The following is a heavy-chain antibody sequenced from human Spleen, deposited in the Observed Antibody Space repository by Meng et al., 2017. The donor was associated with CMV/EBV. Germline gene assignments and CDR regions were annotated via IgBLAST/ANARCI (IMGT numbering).Heavy chain of an antibody. V-gene: IGHV1-2*02. CDR1: GYTFIGYN. Sequence: ASVKVSCKASGYTFIGYNIHWVRQAPGQGLEWMGWINPNTADTKYAQKFQGRVTLTSDTSISTAYMELSRLKSDDTAVFFCARLFHTSLGTNYYYGMDVWGQGTTVTVSS. D-gene: IGHD3-16*01. CDR3: ARLFHTSLGTNYYYGMDV. J-gene: IGHJ6*02. CDR2: INPNTADT.